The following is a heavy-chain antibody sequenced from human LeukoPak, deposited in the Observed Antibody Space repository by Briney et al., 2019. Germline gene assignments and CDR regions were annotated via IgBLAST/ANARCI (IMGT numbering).Heavy chain of an antibody. D-gene: IGHD4-17*01. CDR3: ATSLGSYGDYEVYFDY. V-gene: IGHV4-59*01. CDR1: GGSISSYY. Sequence: SETLSLTCTVSGGSISSYYWSWIRQPPGKGLEWIGYIYYSGSTNYNPSLKSRVTISVDTSKNHFSLKLSSVTAADTAVYYCATSLGSYGDYEVYFDYWGQGTLVTVSS. CDR2: IYYSGST. J-gene: IGHJ4*02.